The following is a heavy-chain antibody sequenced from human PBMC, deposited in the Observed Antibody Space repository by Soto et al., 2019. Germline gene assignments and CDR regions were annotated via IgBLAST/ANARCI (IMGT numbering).Heavy chain of an antibody. V-gene: IGHV3-23*01. CDR2: ISGSGVST. J-gene: IGHJ3*02. D-gene: IGHD2-2*01. CDR3: AKFYCISTMCQAPAAKSTGGFEI. CDR1: GFTFSSYG. Sequence: EPQLLESGGGLGHPGGSLRLSCAASGFTFSSYGMSWVRQAPGKGLEWVAAISGSGVSTYYADSVRRRSTISRDNSKKTVDLQMNSLRAEDTAVYYCAKFYCISTMCQAPAAKSTGGFEIWGQGTLVTVSS.